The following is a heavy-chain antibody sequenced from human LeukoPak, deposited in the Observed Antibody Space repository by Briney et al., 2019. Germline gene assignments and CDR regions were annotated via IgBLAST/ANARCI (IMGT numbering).Heavy chain of an antibody. J-gene: IGHJ4*02. V-gene: IGHV3-13*04. D-gene: IGHD3-16*02. CDR2: IGTADDT. CDR3: AAGSGGVFVY. CDR1: EFIFSSYD. Sequence: GGSLRLSCAASEFIFSSYDMHWVRQATGKGLEWVSAIGTADDTYYPGSVKGRFTISRQKAKNSLYLQMNSLRAGDTAVYYCAAGSGGVFVYWGQGTLVTVPS.